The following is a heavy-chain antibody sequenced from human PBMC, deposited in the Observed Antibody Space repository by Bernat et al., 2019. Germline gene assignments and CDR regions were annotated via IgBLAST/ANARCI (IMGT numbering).Heavy chain of an antibody. D-gene: IGHD6-6*01. J-gene: IGHJ4*02. CDR3: HSRSSVGDGGYFDY. Sequence: EVQLVESGGGLVQPGGSLRLSCAASGFTFSSYWMHWVRQAPGKGLVWVSRINSDGRSTNYADSVKGRFTISRDNAKNTLYLQMNSLSAEDTAMYYCHSRSSVGDGGYFDYWGQGTLVTVSS. CDR2: INSDGRST. CDR1: GFTFSSYW. V-gene: IGHV3-74*01.